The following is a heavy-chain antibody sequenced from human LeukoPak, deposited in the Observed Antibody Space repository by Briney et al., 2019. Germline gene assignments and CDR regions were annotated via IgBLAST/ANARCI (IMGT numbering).Heavy chain of an antibody. V-gene: IGHV4-39*07. CDR3: ARDSSGWPDYYYYMDV. CDR2: IYYSGST. CDR1: GGSISSSSYY. Sequence: SETLSLTCTVSGGSISSSSYYWGWIRQPPGKGLEWIGSIYYSGSTYYNPSLKSRITISVDTSKNQFSLKLSSVTAADTAVYYCARDSSGWPDYYYYMDVWGKGTTVTISS. J-gene: IGHJ6*03. D-gene: IGHD6-19*01.